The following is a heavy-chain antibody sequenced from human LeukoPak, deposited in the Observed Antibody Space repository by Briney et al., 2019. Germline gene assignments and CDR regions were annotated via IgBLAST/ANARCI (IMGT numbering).Heavy chain of an antibody. Sequence: ASVKVSCKASGYSLTSYGFSWLRQAPGQGLEWMGWISAYKGNTNYAQKFQGRVTMTTDTSTSTVYMELRSLRSDDTAVYYCARAAAGYFDYWGQGTLVTVSS. CDR1: GYSLTSYG. J-gene: IGHJ4*02. D-gene: IGHD6-25*01. CDR2: ISAYKGNT. V-gene: IGHV1-18*01. CDR3: ARAAAGYFDY.